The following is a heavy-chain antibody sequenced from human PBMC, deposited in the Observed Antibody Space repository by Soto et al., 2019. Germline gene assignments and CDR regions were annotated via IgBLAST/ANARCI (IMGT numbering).Heavy chain of an antibody. D-gene: IGHD2-15*01. CDR3: AKAVSDCSGGSCYSNWFDP. V-gene: IGHV3-23*01. CDR2: ISGSGGST. J-gene: IGHJ5*02. CDR1: GFTVSNNF. Sequence: GGSLRLSCAASGFTVSNNFMIWVRQAPGKGLEWVSAISGSGGSTYYADSVKGRFTISRDNSKNTLFLQMNSLRAEDTAVYYCAKAVSDCSGGSCYSNWFDPWGQGTLVTVSS.